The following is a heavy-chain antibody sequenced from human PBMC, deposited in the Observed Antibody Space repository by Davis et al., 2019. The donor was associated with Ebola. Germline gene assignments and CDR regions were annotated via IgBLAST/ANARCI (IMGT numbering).Heavy chain of an antibody. D-gene: IGHD6-19*01. J-gene: IGHJ4*02. CDR3: ARIAVAGIHFDY. V-gene: IGHV2-70*04. CDR2: IDWDDDK. CDR1: GFSLRTSGMR. Sequence: SGPTLVKPTQTLTLTCTFSGFSLRTSGMRVSWIRQPPGKALEWLARIDWDDDKFYSTSLKTRLTISKDTSKNQVVLTMTNMDPVDTATYYCARIAVAGIHFDYWGQGTLVTVSS.